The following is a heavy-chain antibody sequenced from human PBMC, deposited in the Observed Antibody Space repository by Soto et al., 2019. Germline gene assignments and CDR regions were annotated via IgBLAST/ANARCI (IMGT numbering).Heavy chain of an antibody. Sequence: APVKGSCKASLLAFTTSDINWVRQATGQGLEWVGWMNPNSGITGYAQKFQGRVTMTRNTSISTAYMELSSLRSEDTAVYYCAREMDFDPWGQGTLVTVSS. J-gene: IGHJ5*02. V-gene: IGHV1-8*01. CDR2: MNPNSGIT. D-gene: IGHD2-2*03. CDR1: LLAFTTSD. CDR3: AREMDFDP.